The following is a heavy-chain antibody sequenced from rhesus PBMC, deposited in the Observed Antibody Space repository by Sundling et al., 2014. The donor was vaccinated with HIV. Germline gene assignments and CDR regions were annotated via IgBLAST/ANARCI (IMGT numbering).Heavy chain of an antibody. CDR2: INTDTGNP. V-gene: IGHV7-114*01. CDR1: GYTFTTYG. D-gene: IGHD3-16*01. Sequence: QVQLVQSGPEVKQPGASVKVSCKASGYTFTTYGINWVRQAPGQRLEWMGWINTDTGNPTYGQGFKERFTFSMDTSLNTAYLHISSLRAEDTAVYYCAKYSGRFYYYDYWGQGVLVTVSS. J-gene: IGHJ4*01. CDR3: AKYSGRFYYYDY.